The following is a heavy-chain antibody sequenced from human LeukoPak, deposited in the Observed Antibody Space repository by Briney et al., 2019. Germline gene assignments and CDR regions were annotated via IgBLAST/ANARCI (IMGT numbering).Heavy chain of an antibody. Sequence: SETLSLTCTVSGGSISGYYWSWIRQSPGKGLEWIGFLYSSGITNYNPSLKSRVTISLDTSKNQFSLKLTSVTAADTAVYYCARPYSSGWYGAFNIWGQGTVVTVSS. CDR3: ARPYSSGWYGAFNI. D-gene: IGHD6-19*01. CDR2: LYSSGIT. J-gene: IGHJ3*02. V-gene: IGHV4-4*09. CDR1: GGSISGYY.